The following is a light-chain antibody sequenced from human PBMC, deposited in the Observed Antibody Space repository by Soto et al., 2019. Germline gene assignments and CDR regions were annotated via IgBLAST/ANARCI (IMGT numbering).Light chain of an antibody. CDR1: RSLSSSY. Sequence: EIVLTQSPGTLSLSPGERATLSCRASRSLSSSYVVWYQQKPGQAPRLRIYAASRRATGIPDRFSGSGSATEYTLTISRLEPEDFAVYYCQQQGTFGQGTKLEI. CDR3: QQQGT. J-gene: IGKJ2*01. V-gene: IGKV3-20*01. CDR2: AAS.